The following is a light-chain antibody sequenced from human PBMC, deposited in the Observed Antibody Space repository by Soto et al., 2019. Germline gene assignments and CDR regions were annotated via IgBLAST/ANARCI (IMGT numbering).Light chain of an antibody. Sequence: QAVVTQPPSVSGAPGQRVTISCTGSSSNIGAGYDVHWYRQLPGTAPKLLIYGNSDRPSGVPDRFSGSKSGTSASLAITGLQAEDEADYYCQSYDSSLSIWVFGGGTKVTVL. CDR3: QSYDSSLSIWV. CDR2: GNS. J-gene: IGLJ3*02. CDR1: SSNIGAGYD. V-gene: IGLV1-40*01.